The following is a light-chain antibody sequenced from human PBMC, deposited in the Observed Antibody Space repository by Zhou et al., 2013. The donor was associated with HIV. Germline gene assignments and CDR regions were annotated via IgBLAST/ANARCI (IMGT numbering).Light chain of an antibody. J-gene: IGKJ3*01. CDR1: QGISSY. Sequence: IQLTQSPSSLSASVGDRVTITCRASQGISSYLAWYQQKPGKAPKLLIYAASTLQSGVPSRFSGSGSGTDFTLTISSLQPEDFATYFCQQAHTYPLTFGPGTKVDMK. CDR2: AAS. CDR3: QQAHTYPLT. V-gene: IGKV1-9*01.